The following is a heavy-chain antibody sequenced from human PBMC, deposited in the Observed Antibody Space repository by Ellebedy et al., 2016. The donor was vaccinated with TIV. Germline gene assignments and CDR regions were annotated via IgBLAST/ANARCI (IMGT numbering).Heavy chain of an antibody. V-gene: IGHV3-23*01. J-gene: IGHJ6*03. CDR2: IVGSGVGT. CDR3: ANPGGMVVGNSYIDV. CDR1: GFTFSTYA. Sequence: GESLKISCVASGFTFSTYAMSWVRQAPGRGLEWVSGIVGSGVGTYYADSVKGRFTISRDNSRNSLYLQMSSLRADDTAVYYCANPGGMVVGNSYIDVWGKGTTVTVSS. D-gene: IGHD2-15*01.